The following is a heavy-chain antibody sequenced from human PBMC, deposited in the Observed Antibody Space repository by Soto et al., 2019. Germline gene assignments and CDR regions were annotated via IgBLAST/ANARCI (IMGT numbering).Heavy chain of an antibody. CDR2: IKQDGSEK. J-gene: IGHJ6*03. V-gene: IGHV3-7*01. D-gene: IGHD3-3*01. CDR1: GFTFSSYW. CDR3: ARKRASKNYDFWSGYYYYMDV. Sequence: EVQLVESGGGLVQPGGSLRLSCAASGFTFSSYWMSWVRQAPGKGLEWVANIKQDGSEKYYVDSVKGRFTISRDNAKNSLYLQMNSLIAEDTAVYYCARKRASKNYDFWSGYYYYMDVWGKGTTVTVSS.